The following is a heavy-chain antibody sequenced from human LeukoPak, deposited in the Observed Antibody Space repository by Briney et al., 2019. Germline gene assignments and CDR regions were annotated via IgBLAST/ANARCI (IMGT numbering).Heavy chain of an antibody. J-gene: IGHJ4*02. D-gene: IGHD1-1*01. CDR2: IKQDGSEK. V-gene: IGHV3-7*01. CDR3: ARDVYNMGDY. CDR1: GFILSSYW. Sequence: GGSLRLSCAASGFILSSYWMSWVRQAPGKGLEWVANIKQDGSEKYYLDSVKGRFTISRDNAKNSLYLQMNSLRAEDTAVYYCARDVYNMGDYWGQGTLVTVSS.